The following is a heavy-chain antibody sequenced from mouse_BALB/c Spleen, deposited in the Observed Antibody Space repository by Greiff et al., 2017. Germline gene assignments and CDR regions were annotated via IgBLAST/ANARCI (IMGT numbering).Heavy chain of an antibody. Sequence: QVQLQQSGAELVRPGSSVKISCKASGYAFSSYWMHWVKQRPGQGLEWIGQIYPGDGDTNYNGKFKGKATLTADKSSSTAYMQLSSLTSEDSAVYFCARGDDGYFAYWGQGTLVTVSA. D-gene: IGHD2-3*01. CDR1: GYAFSSYW. V-gene: IGHV1-80*01. CDR2: IYPGDGDT. CDR3: ARGDDGYFAY. J-gene: IGHJ3*01.